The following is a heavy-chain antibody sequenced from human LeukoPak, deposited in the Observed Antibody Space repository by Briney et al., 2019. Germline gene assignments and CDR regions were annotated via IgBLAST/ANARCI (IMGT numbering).Heavy chain of an antibody. J-gene: IGHJ5*02. CDR2: IYHSGST. CDR1: GYSISSDYY. CDR3: ARDPLFDWFDP. Sequence: SETLSLTCTVSGYSISSDYYWGWIRQPPGKGLEWIGSIYHSGSTYYNPSLKSRVTISVDTSKNQSSLKLSSVTAADTAVYYCARDPLFDWFDPWGQGTLVTVSS. V-gene: IGHV4-38-2*02. D-gene: IGHD3-10*01.